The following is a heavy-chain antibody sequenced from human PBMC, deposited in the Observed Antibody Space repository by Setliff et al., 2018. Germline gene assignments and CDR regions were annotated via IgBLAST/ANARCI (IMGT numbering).Heavy chain of an antibody. J-gene: IGHJ6*03. D-gene: IGHD3-3*01. CDR3: ARMSGFQYIDV. Sequence: SETLSLTCTVSDDSISSRHYYWSWIRQPAGKGLEWLGQIYTSWSTNYNPSLKGRVTISLDTSKNQFSLSLTSVTAEDTAVYYCARMSGFQYIDVWDKGTTVTVSS. CDR2: IYTSWST. CDR1: DDSISSRHYY. V-gene: IGHV4-61*09.